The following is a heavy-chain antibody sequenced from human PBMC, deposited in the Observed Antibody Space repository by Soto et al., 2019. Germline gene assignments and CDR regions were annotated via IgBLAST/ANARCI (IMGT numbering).Heavy chain of an antibody. CDR1: DGSISSGAYY. V-gene: IGHV4-31*03. CDR2: IYYSGST. Sequence: KASETLSLTCTVSDGSISSGAYYWSWIRQHPGKGLEWIGYIYYSGSTYYNPSLKSRGIISLDTSKNQFSLKLTSVTAADTAVYYCARAHDTGGYYTVATNNWFDPWGQGTLVTVSS. J-gene: IGHJ5*02. D-gene: IGHD3-22*01. CDR3: ARAHDTGGYYTVATNNWFDP.